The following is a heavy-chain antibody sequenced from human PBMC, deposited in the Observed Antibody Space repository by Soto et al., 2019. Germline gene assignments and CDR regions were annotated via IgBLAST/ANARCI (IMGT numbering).Heavy chain of an antibody. CDR3: HGYGY. J-gene: IGHJ4*02. V-gene: IGHV3-53*01. D-gene: IGHD5-12*01. CDR1: GFSVTANY. Sequence: EVQVVESGGGLIQPGGSLRLSCEVSGFSVTANYMSWVRQAPGKGLEWVSVIYSGGTTYYVDSVKGRFSISRDISKNTLYLLMNSLRAEDTAVYYCHGYGYWGQGTLVTVSS. CDR2: IYSGGTT.